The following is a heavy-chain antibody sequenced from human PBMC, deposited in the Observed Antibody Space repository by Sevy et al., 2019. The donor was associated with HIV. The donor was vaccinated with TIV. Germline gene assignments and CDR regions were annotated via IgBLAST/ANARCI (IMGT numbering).Heavy chain of an antibody. V-gene: IGHV3-21*01. J-gene: IGHJ3*02. D-gene: IGHD2-2*01. CDR3: ARDWGAPNIVVVPAARGGAFDI. Sequence: GGSLRLSCAASGFTFSSYSMNWVRQAPGKGLEWASSISSSSSYIYYADSVKRRFTISRDNAKNSLYLQMNSLRAEDTAVYYCARDWGAPNIVVVPAARGGAFDIWGQGTMVTVSS. CDR2: ISSSSSYI. CDR1: GFTFSSYS.